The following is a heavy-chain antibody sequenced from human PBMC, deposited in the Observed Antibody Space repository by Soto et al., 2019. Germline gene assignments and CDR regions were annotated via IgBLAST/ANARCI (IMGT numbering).Heavy chain of an antibody. J-gene: IGHJ4*02. CDR1: GFSFAGYA. CDR3: AKDDDDYTLDY. Sequence: EVQLLESGGGLIQPGGSLRLSCVASGFSFAGYAMSWVRQAPGKGLEWVSGISVSGGTTYYADSVKGRFTISSDNSKNTLYLQMNSLRAADTALYYCAKDDDDYTLDYWGQGTLVTVSS. V-gene: IGHV3-23*01. D-gene: IGHD4-4*01. CDR2: ISVSGGTT.